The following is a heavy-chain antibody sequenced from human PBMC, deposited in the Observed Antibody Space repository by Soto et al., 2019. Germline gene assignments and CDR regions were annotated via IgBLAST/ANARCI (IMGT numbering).Heavy chain of an antibody. J-gene: IGHJ5*02. CDR1: GFTFSSYG. D-gene: IGHD2-2*01. CDR2: IWYDGSNK. CDR3: ARGYYCSSTSCYLSGFDP. V-gene: IGHV3-33*01. Sequence: GGSLRLSCAASGFTFSSYGMHWVRQAPGKGLEWVAVIWYDGSNKYYADSVKGRFTISRDNSKNTLYLQMNSLRAEDTAVYYCARGYYCSSTSCYLSGFDPWGQGTLVTVSS.